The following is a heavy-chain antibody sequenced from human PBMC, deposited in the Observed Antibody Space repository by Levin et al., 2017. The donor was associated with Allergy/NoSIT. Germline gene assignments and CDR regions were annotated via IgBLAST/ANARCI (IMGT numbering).Heavy chain of an antibody. D-gene: IGHD3-10*01. Sequence: GGSLRLSCAASGFSFSSYAMHWVRQAPGKGLEWVAVISYDGSNKYYADSVKGRFTISRDNSKNTLHLQMNSLRAEDTAVHYCARDQGRYGSGSYSTLDSWGQGALVTVSS. V-gene: IGHV3-30-3*01. J-gene: IGHJ4*02. CDR1: GFSFSSYA. CDR3: ARDQGRYGSGSYSTLDS. CDR2: ISYDGSNK.